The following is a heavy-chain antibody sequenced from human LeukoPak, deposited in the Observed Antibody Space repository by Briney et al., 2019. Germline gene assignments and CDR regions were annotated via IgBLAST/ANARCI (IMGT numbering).Heavy chain of an antibody. CDR3: ARGGGDYYYYYYMDV. CDR2: INPSGGST. J-gene: IGHJ6*03. CDR1: GYTLTSYY. Sequence: GASVTVSFKASGYTLTSYYMHWVRQAPGQGIEWMGVINPSGGSTSYAQKFQGRVTMTSDTSTSTVYMELSSLRSEDTAVNYCARGGGDYYYYYYMDVWGKGTTVTISS. D-gene: IGHD3-10*01. V-gene: IGHV1-46*01.